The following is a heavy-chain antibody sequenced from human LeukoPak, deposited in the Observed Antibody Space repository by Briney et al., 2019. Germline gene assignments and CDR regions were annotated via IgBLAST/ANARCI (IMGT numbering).Heavy chain of an antibody. J-gene: IGHJ2*01. Sequence: SETLSLTCTVSGGSISSYYWSWIRQPPGKGLEWIGYIYYSGSTNYNPSLKSRVTISVDTSKNQFSLKLSSVTAADTAVYYCASSLTTEGERDWYFDLWGRGTLVTVSS. D-gene: IGHD4-17*01. V-gene: IGHV4-59*01. CDR1: GGSISSYY. CDR2: IYYSGST. CDR3: ASSLTTEGERDWYFDL.